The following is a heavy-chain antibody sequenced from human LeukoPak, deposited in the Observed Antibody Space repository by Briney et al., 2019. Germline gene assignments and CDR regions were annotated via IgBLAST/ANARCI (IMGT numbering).Heavy chain of an antibody. CDR3: ARGGSYFDISGYYFY. J-gene: IGHJ4*02. CDR2: IYSGGTT. V-gene: IGHV3-53*01. D-gene: IGHD3-22*01. CDR1: GFSVSSNY. Sequence: GGSLRLSCAASGFSVSSNYISWVRQAPGKGLEWVCVIYSGGTTYYADSVNGRFNISRDNSKNTLYLQMNSLRTEDTAVYYCARGGSYFDISGYYFYWGQGTLVTVSS.